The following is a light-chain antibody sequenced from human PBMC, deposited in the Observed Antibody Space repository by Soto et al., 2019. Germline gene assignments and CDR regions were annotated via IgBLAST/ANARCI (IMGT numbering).Light chain of an antibody. CDR1: TSDVGAYNY. V-gene: IGLV2-14*01. CDR2: EGN. J-gene: IGLJ3*02. CDR3: SSYTVINTAV. Sequence: QSVLTQPASVSGSPGQSVSISCTGSTSDVGAYNYVAWYQHKPGKAPKLFIYEGNHRPSGVSPRFSGSKSGNTASLTISGLHTDDEADYYCSSYTVINTAVFGGGTKLTVL.